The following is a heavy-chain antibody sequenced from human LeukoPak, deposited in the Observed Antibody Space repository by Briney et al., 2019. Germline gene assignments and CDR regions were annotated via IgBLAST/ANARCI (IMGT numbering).Heavy chain of an antibody. CDR3: ARGEYDSSAYWGYYFEN. V-gene: IGHV4-61*02. CDR2: IYSSGST. Sequence: SETLSLTCTVSGVSISTGSYYCSWIRQPAGKGLEWIGRIYSSGSTNYSPSFKSRVTISVDTSKNQFSLNLSSVTAADTAVYYCARGEYDSSAYWGYYFENWGQGTLVTVSS. J-gene: IGHJ4*02. CDR1: GVSISTGSYY. D-gene: IGHD3-22*01.